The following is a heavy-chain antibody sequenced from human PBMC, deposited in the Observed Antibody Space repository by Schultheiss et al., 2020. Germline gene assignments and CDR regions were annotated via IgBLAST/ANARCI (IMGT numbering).Heavy chain of an antibody. J-gene: IGHJ6*02. V-gene: IGHV3-30*14. CDR2: ISYDGSNK. CDR1: GFTFSSYA. Sequence: GSLRLSCAASGFTFSSYAMHWVRQAPGKGLEWVAVISYDGSNKYYADSVKGRFTISRDNSKNTLYLQMNSLRAEDTAVYYCARDREKSGYDYQGMDVWGQGTTVTVSS. CDR3: ARDREKSGYDYQGMDV. D-gene: IGHD5-12*01.